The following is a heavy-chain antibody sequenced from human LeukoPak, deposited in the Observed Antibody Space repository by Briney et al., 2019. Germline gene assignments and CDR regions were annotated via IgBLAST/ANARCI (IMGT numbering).Heavy chain of an antibody. J-gene: IGHJ4*02. CDR1: GSTFSSYW. CDR2: IYPGHSER. CDR3: ARIEGSTLDN. V-gene: IGHV5-51*01. Sequence: KRGASLQISCKCAGSTFSSYWIGGGRQLGGGGVEWMGIIYPGHSERKYNPSLQGQVTISADKSISTVYLQWSSLKASDTAIYYCARIEGSTLDNGGQGTLVT. D-gene: IGHD3-16*01.